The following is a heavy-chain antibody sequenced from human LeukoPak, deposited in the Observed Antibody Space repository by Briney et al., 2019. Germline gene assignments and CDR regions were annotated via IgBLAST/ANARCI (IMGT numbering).Heavy chain of an antibody. CDR1: GYTFTGYY. CDR3: ARAGDGYNHDAFDI. V-gene: IGHV1-2*02. J-gene: IGHJ3*02. Sequence: ASVKVSCKASGYTFTGYYMHWVRQPPGQGLEWMGWINPNSGGTNYAQKFQGRVTMTRDTSISTAYMELSRLRSDDTAVYYCARAGDGYNHDAFDIWGQGTMVTVSS. D-gene: IGHD5-24*01. CDR2: INPNSGGT.